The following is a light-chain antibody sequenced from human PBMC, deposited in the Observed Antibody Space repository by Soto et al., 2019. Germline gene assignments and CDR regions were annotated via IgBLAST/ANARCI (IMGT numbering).Light chain of an antibody. Sequence: DIQMTQSPSTLFSSVADRVTIACRASQAISGYLAWYQRKPGKAPKLLIYDAANLQTGVSSRFSGSGSGTEFTLTINSLQPDDFATYYCQQYSSYPLTLGGGTKVDIK. CDR2: DAA. J-gene: IGKJ4*01. CDR3: QQYSSYPLT. CDR1: QAISGY. V-gene: IGKV1-5*01.